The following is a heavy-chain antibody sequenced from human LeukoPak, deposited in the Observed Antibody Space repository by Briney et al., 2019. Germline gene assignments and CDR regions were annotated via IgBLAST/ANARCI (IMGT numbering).Heavy chain of an antibody. D-gene: IGHD3-3*01. CDR3: ARVWDYDFWSGYYTFDY. V-gene: IGHV4-34*01. CDR1: GGSFSGYY. J-gene: IGHJ4*02. CDR2: INLSGST. Sequence: PSETLSLTCAVYGGSFSGYYWSWIRQPPGKGLEWIGEINLSGSTNYNPSLKSRVTISVDTSKNQFSLKLSSVTAADTAVYYCARVWDYDFWSGYYTFDYWGQGTLVTVSS.